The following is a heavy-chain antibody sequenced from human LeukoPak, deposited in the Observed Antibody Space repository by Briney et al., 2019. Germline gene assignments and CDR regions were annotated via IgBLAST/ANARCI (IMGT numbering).Heavy chain of an antibody. CDR2: IYYSGST. CDR1: RGPISSYY. CDR3: ARVRVSSGSHPWYFDY. J-gene: IGHJ4*02. Sequence: PSETLSLTCTVSRGPISSYYWSWTRQPPGQGLEWIGYIYYSGSTDYNPSLKSRVNISVDTSKNQFSLKLSSVTAADTAVYFCARVRVSSGSHPWYFDYWGQGTLVTVSS. D-gene: IGHD3-22*01. V-gene: IGHV4-59*01.